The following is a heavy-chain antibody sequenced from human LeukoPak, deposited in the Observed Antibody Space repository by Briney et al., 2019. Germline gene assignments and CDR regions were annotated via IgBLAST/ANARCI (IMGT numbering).Heavy chain of an antibody. Sequence: GGSLRLSCAASGFTFSNYAMHWVRQAPGKGLEWVAAISYDGTIKKYADSVKGRFTISRDNSKNTLYLEVSSLRAEDTAVYFWGRGRIVKKLGFAYWGQGFRVTVS. CDR2: ISYDGTIK. V-gene: IGHV3-30*15. CDR1: GFTFSNYA. D-gene: IGHD1-26*01. CDR3: GRGRIVKKLGFAY. J-gene: IGHJ4*02.